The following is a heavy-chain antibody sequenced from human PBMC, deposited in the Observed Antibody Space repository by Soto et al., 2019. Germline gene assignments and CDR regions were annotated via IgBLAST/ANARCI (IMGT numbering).Heavy chain of an antibody. CDR1: GGTFSSYA. J-gene: IGHJ5*02. CDR3: ARALESPYSSSLNWFDP. V-gene: IGHV1-69*13. Sequence: SVKVSCKASGGTFSSYAISWVRQAPGQGPEWKGGIIPIFGTVNYAQKFQVRVTITADESTSTAYMELSSLRSEDPAVYYCARALESPYSSSLNWFDPWGKGTLVTVSS. D-gene: IGHD6-13*01. CDR2: IIPIFGTV.